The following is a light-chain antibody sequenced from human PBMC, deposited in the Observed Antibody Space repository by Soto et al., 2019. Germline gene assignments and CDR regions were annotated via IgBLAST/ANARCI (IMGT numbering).Light chain of an antibody. V-gene: IGKV3-15*01. CDR3: QQRSIWPLT. CDR1: QSISSY. J-gene: IGKJ4*01. Sequence: EIVLTQSPGILSLSPGERASLSCRASQSISSYLAWYHQKPGQAPRLLIYGASTRATGIPARFSGSGSGTEFTLTISSLQSEDFAVYYCQQRSIWPLTFGGGTKVDIK. CDR2: GAS.